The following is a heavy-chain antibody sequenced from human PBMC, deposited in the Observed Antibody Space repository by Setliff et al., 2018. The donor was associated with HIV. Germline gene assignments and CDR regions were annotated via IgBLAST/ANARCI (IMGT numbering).Heavy chain of an antibody. D-gene: IGHD2-15*01. CDR1: GFTLSPYG. Sequence: GGSLRLSCAASGFTLSPYGMHWVRQAPGKGLEWVAFIRYDGSNKYYADSVKARFTISRDNVDNSLSLQMNNLRAEDTAFYYCATGGGGSSGSRWFDYWGRGTLVTVSS. CDR3: ATGGGGSSGSRWFDY. J-gene: IGHJ4*02. V-gene: IGHV3-30*02. CDR2: IRYDGSNK.